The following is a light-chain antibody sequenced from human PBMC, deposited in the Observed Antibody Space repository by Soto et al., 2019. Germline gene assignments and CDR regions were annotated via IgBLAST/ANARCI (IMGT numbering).Light chain of an antibody. J-gene: IGKJ1*01. CDR2: GAS. CDR3: QQYGSSWWT. Sequence: EIVMTQSPATLSVSPGERATLSCRASQTVSDNLAWYQQKPGQAPRLLIYGASSRATGIPDRFSGSGSGTDFTLTISRLEPEDFAVYYCQQYGSSWWTFGQGAKVDIK. CDR1: QTVSDN. V-gene: IGKV3-20*01.